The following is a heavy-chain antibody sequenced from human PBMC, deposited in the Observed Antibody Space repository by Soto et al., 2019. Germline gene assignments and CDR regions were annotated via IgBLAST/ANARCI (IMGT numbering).Heavy chain of an antibody. V-gene: IGHV1-3*01. CDR1: GYTFTSYA. J-gene: IGHJ5*02. Sequence: ASVKVSCKASGYTFTSYAMHWVRQAPGQRLEWMGWINAGNGNTKYSQKFQGRVTITRDTSAISAYMELSSLRSEDTAVYYCARDWVREQLGGGWFDPWGQGTLVTVSS. D-gene: IGHD6-6*01. CDR2: INAGNGNT. CDR3: ARDWVREQLGGGWFDP.